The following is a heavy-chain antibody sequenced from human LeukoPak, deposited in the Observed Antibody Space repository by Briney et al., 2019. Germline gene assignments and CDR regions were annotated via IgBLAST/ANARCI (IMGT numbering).Heavy chain of an antibody. CDR1: GFTFSSYE. Sequence: GGSLRLSCAASGFTFSSYEMNWVRQAPGKGLEWVSYISSSGSTIYYADSVKGRFTISRDNSKNTLYLHLKSLGPEDTAIYYCAKDSGVEVGGRFEYWGQGTLVTVSS. D-gene: IGHD6-19*01. CDR2: ISSSGSTI. J-gene: IGHJ4*02. CDR3: AKDSGVEVGGRFEY. V-gene: IGHV3-48*03.